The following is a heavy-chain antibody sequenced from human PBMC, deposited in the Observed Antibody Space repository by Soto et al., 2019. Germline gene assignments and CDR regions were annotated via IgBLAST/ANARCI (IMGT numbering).Heavy chain of an antibody. CDR3: ARKRRDGFNYDY. D-gene: IGHD5-12*01. Sequence: GGSLRLSCAASGFTFSDYYMNWIRQAPGKGLEWVSYISSSGSTKYFADSVRGRSTISRDNAKKSLYLQMSSLRAEDTAVYYCARKRRDGFNYDYWGQGTLVTVSS. CDR2: ISSSGSTK. V-gene: IGHV3-11*01. J-gene: IGHJ4*02. CDR1: GFTFSDYY.